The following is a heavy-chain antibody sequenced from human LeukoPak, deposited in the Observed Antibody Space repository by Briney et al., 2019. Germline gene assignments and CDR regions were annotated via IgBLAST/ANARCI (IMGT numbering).Heavy chain of an antibody. V-gene: IGHV3-73*01. CDR2: IRSKANSYAT. D-gene: IGHD5-18*01. CDR3: TRPSDTAMARFDY. CDR1: GFTFSGSA. J-gene: IGHJ4*02. Sequence: GGSLRLSCAASGFTFSGSAMHWVRQASGKGLEWVGRIRSKANSYATAYAASVKGRFTISRDDSKNTAYLQMNSLKTEDTAVYYCTRPSDTAMARFDYWGKGTLVTVSS.